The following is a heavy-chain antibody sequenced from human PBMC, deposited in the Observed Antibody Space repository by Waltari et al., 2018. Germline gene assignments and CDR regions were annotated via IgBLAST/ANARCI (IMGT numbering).Heavy chain of an antibody. D-gene: IGHD2-15*01. J-gene: IGHJ4*02. V-gene: IGHV4-34*01. Sequence: VRLDQWGTELVEPWETLSLTCAVYEGSFSAFFWSWVRQAPGKGLEWIGEINHGVKTDYNPSLKSRLFMSVDPSKNQFSLMLSSVTAADTAVYYFVRSHCIGDSCFRYFDSWGQGTLVTVSS. CDR3: VRSHCIGDSCFRYFDS. CDR2: INHGVKT. CDR1: EGSFSAFF.